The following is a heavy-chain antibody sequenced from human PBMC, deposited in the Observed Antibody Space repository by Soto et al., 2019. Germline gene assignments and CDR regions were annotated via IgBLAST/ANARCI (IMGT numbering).Heavy chain of an antibody. Sequence: EMQLVESGGGLVQPGGSLKLSCAASGFTFGNYWMTWVRQAPGKGPEWVANIKQDGSENCYVDSVKGRFTISRDNAKSSLYLQMNSLRAEDTAVYYCARDPHYYDSSGYGDYFDYWGQGTLVTVSS. CDR2: IKQDGSEN. J-gene: IGHJ4*02. D-gene: IGHD3-22*01. V-gene: IGHV3-7*01. CDR1: GFTFGNYW. CDR3: ARDPHYYDSSGYGDYFDY.